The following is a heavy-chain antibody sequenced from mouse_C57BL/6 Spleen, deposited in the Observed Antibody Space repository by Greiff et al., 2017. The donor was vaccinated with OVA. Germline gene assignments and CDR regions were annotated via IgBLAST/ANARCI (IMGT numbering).Heavy chain of an antibody. J-gene: IGHJ4*01. CDR1: GFTFSSYA. CDR2: ISSGGDYI. D-gene: IGHD1-1*01. Sequence: EVKLVESGEGLVKPGGSLKLSCAASGFTFSSYAMSWVRQTPEKRLEWVAYISSGGDYIYYADTVKGRFTISRDNARNTLYLQMSSLKSEDTAMYYCTRDRYGDSAYAMDYWGQGTSVTVAS. CDR3: TRDRYGDSAYAMDY. V-gene: IGHV5-9-1*02.